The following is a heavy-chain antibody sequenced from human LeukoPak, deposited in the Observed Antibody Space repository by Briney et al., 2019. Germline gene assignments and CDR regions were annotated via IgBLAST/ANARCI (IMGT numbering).Heavy chain of an antibody. V-gene: IGHV3-23*01. CDR2: ISDSGGRT. CDR3: AKRGVVIRVILVGFHKEAYYFDS. Sequence: GGSLRLSCAVSGIALSNYGMSWVRQAPGKGLEWVAGISDSGGRTRYADSVKGRFTISRDNPKNTLYLQMNSLRAEDTAVYFCAKRGVVIRVILVGFHKEAYYFDSWGQGALVTVS. J-gene: IGHJ4*02. CDR1: GIALSNYG. D-gene: IGHD3-10*01.